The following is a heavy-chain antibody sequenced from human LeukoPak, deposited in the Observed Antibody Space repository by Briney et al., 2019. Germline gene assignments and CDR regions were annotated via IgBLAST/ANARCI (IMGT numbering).Heavy chain of an antibody. J-gene: IGHJ4*02. CDR3: ARVNYYDSSGSDEAYFDY. V-gene: IGHV1-2*02. CDR2: INPNSGGT. D-gene: IGHD3-22*01. CDR1: GYTFTGYY. Sequence: GASVKVSCKASGYTFTGYYMHWVRQAPGQGLEWMGWINPNSGGTNYAQKFQGRVTMTRDTSISTAYMELGRLRSDDTAVYYCARVNYYDSSGSDEAYFDYWGQGTLVTVSS.